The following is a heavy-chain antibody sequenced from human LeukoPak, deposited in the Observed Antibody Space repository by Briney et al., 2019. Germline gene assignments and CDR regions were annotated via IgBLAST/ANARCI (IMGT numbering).Heavy chain of an antibody. D-gene: IGHD6-6*01. J-gene: IGHJ4*02. CDR3: ARRLLSRPHFDY. CDR2: IYYTGST. Sequence: SETLSLTCTVSGGSISGSGYYWVWIRQPPGKGLEWIATIYYTGSTYYNPSLKSRVTISVDTSKNQFSLKLSSVTAADTAVYYCARRLLSRPHFDYWGQGTLVTVSS. CDR1: GGSISGSGYY. V-gene: IGHV4-39*01.